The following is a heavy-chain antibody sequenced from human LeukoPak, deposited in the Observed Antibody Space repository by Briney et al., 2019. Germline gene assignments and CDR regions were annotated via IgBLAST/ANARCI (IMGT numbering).Heavy chain of an antibody. CDR3: ARTYYDFWGGYLQGYNWFDP. D-gene: IGHD3-3*01. J-gene: IGHJ5*02. CDR2: IYHSGST. CDR1: GYSISSGYY. Sequence: KPSETLSLTCTVSGYSISSGYYWGWIRQPPGKGLEWIVSIYHSGSTYYNPSLKSRVTISVDTSKNQFSLKLSSVTAADTAVYYCARTYYDFWGGYLQGYNWFDPWGQGTLVTVSS. V-gene: IGHV4-38-2*02.